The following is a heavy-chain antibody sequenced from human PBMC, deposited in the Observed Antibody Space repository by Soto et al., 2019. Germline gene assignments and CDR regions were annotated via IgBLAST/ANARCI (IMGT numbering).Heavy chain of an antibody. D-gene: IGHD6-13*01. Sequence: SSGTLALTGAVARGAISSSNWWSWVRQPPGKGLEWIGGIYYSGSTYYNPSLKSRVTISVDTSKNQFSLKLSSVTAADTAVYYCASPWLPPGVETAGFDYYYYGLDVWGQGTTVTVSS. CDR1: RGAISSSNW. J-gene: IGHJ6*02. CDR2: IYYSGST. CDR3: ASPWLPPGVETAGFDYYYYGLDV. V-gene: IGHV4-4*02.